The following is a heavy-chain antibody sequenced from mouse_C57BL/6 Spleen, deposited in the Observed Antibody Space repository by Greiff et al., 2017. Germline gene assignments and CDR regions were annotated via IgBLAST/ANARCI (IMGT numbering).Heavy chain of an antibody. Sequence: EVKLMESGPELVKPGASVKMSCKASGYTFTDYYMHWVKQSHGKSLEWIGYIYPNNGGNGYNQKFKGKATLTVEKSSSTAYMELRSLTSEDSAVYYCARDGGYDGGYFDVWGTGTTVTVSS. CDR2: IYPNNGGN. V-gene: IGHV1-34*01. J-gene: IGHJ1*03. D-gene: IGHD2-2*01. CDR3: ARDGGYDGGYFDV. CDR1: GYTFTDYY.